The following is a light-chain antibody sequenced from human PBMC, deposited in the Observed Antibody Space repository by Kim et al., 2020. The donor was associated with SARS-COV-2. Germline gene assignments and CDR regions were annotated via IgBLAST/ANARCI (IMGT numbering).Light chain of an antibody. J-gene: IGKJ1*01. Sequence: ESVGDRVTSSCRARQSISHWLAWYKQTSGKAPKVIIYGTSDLESGVPSRFSGSGSGTQFTLTITSLQPDDFAIYYCQQYDEYPWTFGQGTKVDIK. CDR1: QSISHW. CDR2: GTS. V-gene: IGKV1-5*03. CDR3: QQYDEYPWT.